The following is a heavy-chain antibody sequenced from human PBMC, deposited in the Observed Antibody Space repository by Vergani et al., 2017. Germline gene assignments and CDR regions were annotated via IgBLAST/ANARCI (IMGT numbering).Heavy chain of an antibody. CDR3: ARGGLPDAFDI. D-gene: IGHD3-16*01. J-gene: IGHJ3*02. Sequence: QVQLQQWGPGLVTPSGTLSLTCAVYGGSISRGYFWGWFRQPPGKGLEWIGNIFHTGLTYRNPSLRSRVAISVDTSRNQFSLKLRSVTAADTAAYFCARGGLPDAFDIWGQGTLVTVSS. CDR2: IFHTGLT. CDR1: GGSISRGYF. V-gene: IGHV4-38-2*01.